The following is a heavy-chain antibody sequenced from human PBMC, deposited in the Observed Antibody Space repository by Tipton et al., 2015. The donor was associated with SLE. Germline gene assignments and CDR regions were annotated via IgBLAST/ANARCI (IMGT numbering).Heavy chain of an antibody. J-gene: IGHJ3*01. D-gene: IGHD1-26*01. CDR1: GGSINNYY. V-gene: IGHV4-59*01. CDR3: ARGWESRALAL. CDR2: IYYNGST. Sequence: LRLSCIVSGGSINNYYWNWIRQPPGKGLEWIGYIYYNGSTNYNPSLKSRVTISIDTSKNLFSLKLSSVTAADTAVYYCARGWESRALALWGQGTMVTVSS.